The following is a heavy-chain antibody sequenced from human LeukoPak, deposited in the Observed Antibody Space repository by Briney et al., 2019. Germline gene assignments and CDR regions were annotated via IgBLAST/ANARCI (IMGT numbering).Heavy chain of an antibody. Sequence: QASETLSLTCAVCGGSFSGYYWSWIRQPPGKGLEWIGEINHSGSTNYNPSLKSRVTISVDTSKNQFSLKLSSVTAADTAVYYCARGLAVVTPRYFDYWGQGTLVTVSS. J-gene: IGHJ4*02. CDR1: GGSFSGYY. V-gene: IGHV4-34*01. D-gene: IGHD4-23*01. CDR3: ARGLAVVTPRYFDY. CDR2: INHSGST.